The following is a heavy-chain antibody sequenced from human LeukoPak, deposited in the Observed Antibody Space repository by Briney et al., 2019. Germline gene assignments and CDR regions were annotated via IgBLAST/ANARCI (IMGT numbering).Heavy chain of an antibody. J-gene: IGHJ4*02. CDR1: GGPINNNHW. D-gene: IGHD3-16*01. V-gene: IGHV4-4*02. CDR2: IFRTGKT. CDR3: VRDLGDYFDY. Sequence: STVSGGPINNNHWWSWVRQTPVKGLEWIGEIFRTGKTNYNPSLKSRVTMSLDTSKKQFSLTLTSVTAADTAVYYCVRDLGDYFDYWGQGILVTVSS.